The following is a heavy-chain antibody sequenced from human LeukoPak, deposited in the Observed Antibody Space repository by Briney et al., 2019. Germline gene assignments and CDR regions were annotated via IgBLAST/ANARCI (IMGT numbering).Heavy chain of an antibody. CDR2: IYHSGST. CDR3: ARDGMATVVTPNY. Sequence: SETLSLTCTVSGYSISSGYYWGWIRQPPGKGLEWIGGIYHSGSTYYNSSLKSRVTISVDTSKNQFSLKLSSVIAADTAVYYCARDGMATVVTPNYWGQGTLVTVSS. CDR1: GYSISSGYY. V-gene: IGHV4-38-2*02. D-gene: IGHD4-23*01. J-gene: IGHJ4*02.